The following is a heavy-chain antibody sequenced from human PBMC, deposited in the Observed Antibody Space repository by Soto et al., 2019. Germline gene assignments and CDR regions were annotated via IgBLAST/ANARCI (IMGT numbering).Heavy chain of an antibody. J-gene: IGHJ6*02. CDR2: ISWNSVSI. Sequence: GGSLRLSCAASGLNFNYYVMHWVRQSPGKGLEWVSSISWNSVSIGYADSVKGRFTISRDNAKNSLYLQMNSLRAEDTALYYCAKDMENGYNPYYYYGMDVWGHGTTVTVSS. D-gene: IGHD3-10*01. V-gene: IGHV3-9*01. CDR1: GLNFNYYV. CDR3: AKDMENGYNPYYYYGMDV.